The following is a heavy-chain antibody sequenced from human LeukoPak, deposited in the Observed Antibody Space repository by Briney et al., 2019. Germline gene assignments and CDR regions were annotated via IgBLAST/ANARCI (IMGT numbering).Heavy chain of an antibody. CDR2: INSDGSST. V-gene: IGHV3-74*01. J-gene: IGHJ4*02. CDR3: ARGLSGYASSLGY. D-gene: IGHD6-6*01. CDR1: GFTFSSFW. Sequence: GGSLRLSCAASGFTFSSFWRHWVRQVPGKGLVWVSRINSDGSSTSYADAVRGRFSISRDNAKNTLYLQMNSLRAEDTAVYYCARGLSGYASSLGYWGQGTLVTVSA.